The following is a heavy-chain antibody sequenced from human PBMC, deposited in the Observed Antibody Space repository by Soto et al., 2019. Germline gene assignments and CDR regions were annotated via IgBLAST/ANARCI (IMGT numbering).Heavy chain of an antibody. J-gene: IGHJ5*02. CDR3: ARVGPYGSGSYGWFDP. Sequence: SETLSLTCAVYGGSFSGYYWSWIRQPPGKGLEWIGEINHSGSTNYNPSLKSRVTISVDTSKNQFSLKLSSVTAADTAVYYCARVGPYGSGSYGWFDPWGQGTLVTVSS. CDR2: INHSGST. D-gene: IGHD3-10*01. CDR1: GGSFSGYY. V-gene: IGHV4-34*01.